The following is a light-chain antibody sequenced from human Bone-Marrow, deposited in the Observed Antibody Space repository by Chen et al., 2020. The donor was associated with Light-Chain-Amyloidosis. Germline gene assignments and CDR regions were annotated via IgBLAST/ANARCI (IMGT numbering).Light chain of an antibody. Sequence: EIVLTQSPGTLSLSPGEGANLSCRSSQTIISNYLTWYQQKFGQAPRRLIYGSSSGDTGIPARFTGSGSGTDFTLTINRLEPEDFAKYDCQQYGTSPLTFGGGTKVEIK. CDR3: QQYGTSPLT. J-gene: IGKJ4*01. CDR1: QTIISNY. V-gene: IGKV3-20*01. CDR2: GSS.